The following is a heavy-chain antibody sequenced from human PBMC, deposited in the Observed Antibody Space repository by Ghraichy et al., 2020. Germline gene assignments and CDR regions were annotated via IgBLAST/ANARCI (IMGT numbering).Heavy chain of an antibody. Sequence: SETRSLTCAVYGGSFSGYYWSWIRQPPGKGLEWIGEINHSGSTNYNPSLKSRVTISVDTSKNQFSLKLSSVTAADTAVYYCARAKHVLRFLEWTRGGMDVWGQGTTVTVSS. V-gene: IGHV4-34*01. CDR3: ARAKHVLRFLEWTRGGMDV. J-gene: IGHJ6*02. CDR1: GGSFSGYY. D-gene: IGHD3-3*01. CDR2: INHSGST.